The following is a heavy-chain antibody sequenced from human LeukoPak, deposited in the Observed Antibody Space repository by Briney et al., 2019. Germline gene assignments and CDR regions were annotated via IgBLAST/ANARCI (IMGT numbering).Heavy chain of an antibody. CDR3: ARRGWLQLRWYFDL. CDR1: GFTFSSYC. D-gene: IGHD5-24*01. V-gene: IGHV3-7*01. CDR2: IKQDGSEK. J-gene: IGHJ2*01. Sequence: GGSLRLSCAASGFTFSSYCMSWVRQAPGKGLEWVANIKQDGSEKYYVDSVKGRFTISRDNAKNSLYLQMNSLRAEDTAVYYCARRGWLQLRWYFDLWGRGTLVTVSS.